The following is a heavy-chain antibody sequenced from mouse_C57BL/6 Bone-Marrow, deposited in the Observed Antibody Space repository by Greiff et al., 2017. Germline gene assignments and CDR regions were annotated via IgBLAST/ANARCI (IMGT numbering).Heavy chain of an antibody. V-gene: IGHV1-4*01. Sequence: VQLQQSGAELARPGASVKMSCKASGYTFTSYTMHWVKQRPGQGLEWIGYINPSSGYTKYNQKFKDKATLTADKSSSTAYMQLSSLTSEDSAVYYCARGEYYDAMDDWGQGTSVTVSS. CDR3: ARGEYYDAMDD. CDR1: GYTFTSYT. CDR2: INPSSGYT. J-gene: IGHJ4*01. D-gene: IGHD5-1*01.